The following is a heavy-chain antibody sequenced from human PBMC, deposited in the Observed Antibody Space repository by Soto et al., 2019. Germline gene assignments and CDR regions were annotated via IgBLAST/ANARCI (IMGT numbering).Heavy chain of an antibody. CDR1: GYTFTSYG. J-gene: IGHJ5*02. CDR3: ARDDRITMIVAGEDNWFDP. Sequence: GASVKVSCKASGYTFTSYGISWVRHAPGQGLEWMGWISAYNGNTNYAQKLQGRVTMTTDTSTSTAYMELRSLRSDDTAVYYCARDDRITMIVAGEDNWFDPWGQGTLVTVSS. V-gene: IGHV1-18*01. D-gene: IGHD3-22*01. CDR2: ISAYNGNT.